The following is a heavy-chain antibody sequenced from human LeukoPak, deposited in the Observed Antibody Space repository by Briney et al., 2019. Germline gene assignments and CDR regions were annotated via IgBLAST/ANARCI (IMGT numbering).Heavy chain of an antibody. CDR2: IIPIFGTA. V-gene: IGHV1-69*13. J-gene: IGHJ3*02. Sequence: ASVKVSCKASGGTFSSYAISWVRQAPGQGLEWMGGIIPIFGTANYAQKFQGRVTITADESTSTAYMELSSLRSEDTAVYYCARVVGRGGAFDIWGQGTMVTVSS. D-gene: IGHD3-10*01. CDR3: ARVVGRGGAFDI. CDR1: GGTFSSYA.